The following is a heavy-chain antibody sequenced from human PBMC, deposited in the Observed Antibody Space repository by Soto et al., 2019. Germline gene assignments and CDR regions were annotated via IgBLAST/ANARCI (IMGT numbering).Heavy chain of an antibody. Sequence: GGSLRLSCAASGFTFDDYAMHWVRQAPGKGLEWVSGISWNSGSIGYADSVKGRFTISRDNAKKSLYLQMNSLRAEDTALYYCAKDIAYYDILTPDYWGQGTLVTVSS. CDR3: AKDIAYYDILTPDY. CDR2: ISWNSGSI. D-gene: IGHD3-9*01. V-gene: IGHV3-9*01. J-gene: IGHJ4*02. CDR1: GFTFDDYA.